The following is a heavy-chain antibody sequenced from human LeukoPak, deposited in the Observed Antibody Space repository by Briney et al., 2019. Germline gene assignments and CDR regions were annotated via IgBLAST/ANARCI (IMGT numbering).Heavy chain of an antibody. J-gene: IGHJ6*03. CDR2: ISAYNGNT. CDR3: ARGGVDGAGVDGAYYYYMDV. D-gene: IGHD3-3*01. Sequence: ASVKVSCKASGGTFSSYAISWVRQAPGQGLEWMGWISAYNGNTNYAQKLQGRVTMTTDTSTSTAYMELRSLRSDDTAVYYCARGGVDGAGVDGAYYYYMDVWGKGTTVTVSS. CDR1: GGTFSSYA. V-gene: IGHV1-18*01.